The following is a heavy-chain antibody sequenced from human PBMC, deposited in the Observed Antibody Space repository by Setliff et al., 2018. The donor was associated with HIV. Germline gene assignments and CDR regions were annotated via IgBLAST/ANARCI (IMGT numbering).Heavy chain of an antibody. J-gene: IGHJ4*02. D-gene: IGHD3-10*01. Sequence: PSETLSLTCTVSAGAIRSYYWGWIRRPPGKGLEWIGSIYNRGSTYYNPSLKSRVTISVDTSKNQFSLKLSSVTAADTAVYYCARELLRSWDGSENSYKPYYFDYWGQGTLVTVSS. CDR1: AGAIRSYY. V-gene: IGHV4-4*09. CDR2: IYNRGST. CDR3: ARELLRSWDGSENSYKPYYFDY.